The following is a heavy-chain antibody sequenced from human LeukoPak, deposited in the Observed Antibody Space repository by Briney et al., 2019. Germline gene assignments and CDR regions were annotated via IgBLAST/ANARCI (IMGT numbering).Heavy chain of an antibody. CDR1: GFTFSSYE. CDR3: ARVGLIQLWLREGYYFDY. CDR2: ISSSGSTI. Sequence: GWSLRLSCAASGFTFSSYEMNWVRQAPGKGLEWASYISSSGSTIYYADSVKGRFTISRDNAKNSLYLQMNSLRAEDTAVYYCARVGLIQLWLREGYYFDYWGQGTLVTVSS. V-gene: IGHV3-48*03. D-gene: IGHD5-18*01. J-gene: IGHJ4*02.